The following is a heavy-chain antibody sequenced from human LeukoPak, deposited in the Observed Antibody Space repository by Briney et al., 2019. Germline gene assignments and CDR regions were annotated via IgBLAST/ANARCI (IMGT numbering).Heavy chain of an antibody. V-gene: IGHV4-34*01. J-gene: IGHJ5*02. Sequence: SSETLSLTWAVHGGSFSDYYWNWIRQPPGKGLEWIGEINHSGSTNYNPSLKSRVTISIDTSKNQFSLKLTSVTAADTAVYYCARGEAVFDPWGQGTLVTVSS. CDR2: INHSGST. D-gene: IGHD6-19*01. CDR1: GGSFSDYY. CDR3: ARGEAVFDP.